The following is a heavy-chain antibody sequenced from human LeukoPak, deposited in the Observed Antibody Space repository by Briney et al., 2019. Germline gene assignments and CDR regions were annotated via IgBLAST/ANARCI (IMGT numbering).Heavy chain of an antibody. CDR2: IIPIFGTA. J-gene: IGHJ6*02. Sequence: ASVKVSCKASGGTFSSYAISWVRQAPGQGLEWMGGIIPIFGTANYAQKFQGRVTITADESTSTAYMELSSLRSEDTAVYYCARDLWRQQLVHYYYGMDVWGQGTTVTVSS. D-gene: IGHD6-13*01. CDR1: GGTFSSYA. V-gene: IGHV1-69*13. CDR3: ARDLWRQQLVHYYYGMDV.